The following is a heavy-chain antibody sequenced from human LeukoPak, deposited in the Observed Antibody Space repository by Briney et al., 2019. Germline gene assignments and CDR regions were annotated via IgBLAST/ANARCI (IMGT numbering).Heavy chain of an antibody. V-gene: IGHV4-39*01. D-gene: IGHD2-15*01. CDR2: IYYSGST. CDR3: ARNPYCSGGSCYYNPGGRGFDY. CDR1: GGSISSSSYS. J-gene: IGHJ4*02. Sequence: SETLSLTCTVSGGSISSSSYSWGWIRQPPGRGLEWIGSIYYSGSTYYNPSLKSRVTISVDTSKNQFSLKLSSVTAADTAVYYCARNPYCSGGSCYYNPGGRGFDYWGQGTLVTVSS.